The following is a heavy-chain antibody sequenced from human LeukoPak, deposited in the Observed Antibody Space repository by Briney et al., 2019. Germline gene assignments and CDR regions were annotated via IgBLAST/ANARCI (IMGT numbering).Heavy chain of an antibody. Sequence: GGSLRLSCAASGFTFSSYAMSWVRQAPGKGLEWVSAISSSGGSTYYADSVKGRYTISRDNSKNTLYLQMNSLRAEDTAVYYCAISTVTTSGFDYWGQGTLVTVSS. CDR3: AISTVTTSGFDY. J-gene: IGHJ4*02. CDR2: ISSSGGST. CDR1: GFTFSSYA. V-gene: IGHV3-23*01. D-gene: IGHD4-17*01.